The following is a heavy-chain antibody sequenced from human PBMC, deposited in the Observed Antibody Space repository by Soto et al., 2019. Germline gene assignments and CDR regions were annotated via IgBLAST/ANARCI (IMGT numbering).Heavy chain of an antibody. Sequence: PSETLSLTCTVSGGSISSYYWSWIRQPPGKGLEWIGYIYYSGSTNYNPSLKSRVTISVDTSKNQFSLKLSSVTAADTAVYYCARDMVRGVTETYYCYGMDVWGQGTTVTVSS. CDR3: ARDMVRGVTETYYCYGMDV. CDR2: IYYSGST. J-gene: IGHJ6*02. CDR1: GGSISSYY. D-gene: IGHD3-10*01. V-gene: IGHV4-59*01.